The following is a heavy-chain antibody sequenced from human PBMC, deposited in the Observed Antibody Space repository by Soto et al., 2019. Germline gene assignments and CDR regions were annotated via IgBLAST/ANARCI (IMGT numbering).Heavy chain of an antibody. CDR3: ARVKVAAGAGNRTKMFDP. CDR1: GGSSSNYG. Sequence: SEPLSLTSSVSGGSSSNYGWSWIRQPTGKGLEWIGYVYNSGSTKYNPSLKSRVKISLYTSRNQFSLKLSSVTAADTAVYYCARVKVAAGAGNRTKMFDPWGQGTLVTVSS. CDR2: VYNSGST. D-gene: IGHD6-13*01. V-gene: IGHV4-59*01. J-gene: IGHJ5*02.